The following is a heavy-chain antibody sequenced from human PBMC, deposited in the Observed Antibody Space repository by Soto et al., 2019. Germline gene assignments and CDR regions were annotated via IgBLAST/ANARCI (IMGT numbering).Heavy chain of an antibody. Sequence: QVQLVESGGGVVQPGRSLRLSCAASGFTFSNHGMHWVRQAPGKVLEWVTFISYDGSETYYADSVKGRFTFSRDNSQSTLYLQMNSLRFEDTAVYYCAKGGWPLDYWGQGTLVTVSS. J-gene: IGHJ4*02. V-gene: IGHV3-30*18. CDR2: ISYDGSET. D-gene: IGHD2-15*01. CDR3: AKGGWPLDY. CDR1: GFTFSNHG.